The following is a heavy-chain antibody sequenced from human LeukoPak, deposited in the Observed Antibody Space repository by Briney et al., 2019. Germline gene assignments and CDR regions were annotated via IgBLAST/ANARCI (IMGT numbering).Heavy chain of an antibody. J-gene: IGHJ4*02. D-gene: IGHD2-15*01. CDR1: GFTFSSYG. CDR2: IWYDGSNK. V-gene: IGHV3-33*01. Sequence: GSLRLSCAASGFTFSSYGMHWVRQAPGKGLEWVAVIWYDGSNKYYADSVKGRFTISRDNSKNTLYLQMNSLRAEDTAVYYCARDKSPTLGYCSGGSCYWDYWGQGTLVTVSS. CDR3: ARDKSPTLGYCSGGSCYWDY.